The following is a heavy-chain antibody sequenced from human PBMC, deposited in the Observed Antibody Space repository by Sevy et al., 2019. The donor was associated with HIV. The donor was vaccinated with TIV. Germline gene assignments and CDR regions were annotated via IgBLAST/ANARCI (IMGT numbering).Heavy chain of an antibody. CDR3: TRTYCSGGSCNGLFDY. CDR1: GFTFSDHY. J-gene: IGHJ4*02. D-gene: IGHD2-15*01. V-gene: IGHV3-72*01. CDR2: SRNKANRYTT. Sequence: GGSLRLSCVASGFTFSDHYMEWVRQAPGMGLEWVGRSRNKANRYTTEYAASVKGRFTISRDVSKNSMYLQMNSLKSDDTDVYYCTRTYCSGGSCNGLFDYWGQGSRVTVSS.